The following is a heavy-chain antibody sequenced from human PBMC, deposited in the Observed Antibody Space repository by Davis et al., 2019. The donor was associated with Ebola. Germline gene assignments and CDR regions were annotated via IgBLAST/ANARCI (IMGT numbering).Heavy chain of an antibody. CDR1: GITVTSNY. V-gene: IGHV3-53*05. CDR2: IYSGGST. CDR3: ARDHFPLGFDY. D-gene: IGHD3-3*02. Sequence: GSLSLSCAASGITVTSNYISCVRLTPGNGLGWVSVIYSGGSTYYADSVKGRFTISRDNSKNTLYLQMNSLRAEDTAVYYCARDHFPLGFDYWGQGTLVTGSS. J-gene: IGHJ4*02.